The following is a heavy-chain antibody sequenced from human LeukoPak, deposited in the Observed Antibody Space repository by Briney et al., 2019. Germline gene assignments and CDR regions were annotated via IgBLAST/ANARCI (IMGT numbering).Heavy chain of an antibody. CDR2: ISSSSSYI. D-gene: IGHD3-3*01. J-gene: IGHJ4*02. CDR1: GFTFSSYS. CDR3: ASSSGNWKLDY. Sequence: GGSLGLSCAASGFTFSSYSMNWVRQAPGKGLEWVSSISSSSSYIYYADSVKGRFTISRDNAKNSLYLQMNSLRAEDTAVYYCASSSGNWKLDYWGQGTLVIVSS. V-gene: IGHV3-21*01.